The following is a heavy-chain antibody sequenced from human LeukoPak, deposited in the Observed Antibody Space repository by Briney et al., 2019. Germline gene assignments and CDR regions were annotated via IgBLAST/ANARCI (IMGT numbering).Heavy chain of an antibody. CDR3: ARDPRTPVTLTY. D-gene: IGHD4-17*01. J-gene: IGHJ4*02. Sequence: SNSDTVHYSNSVEGRFTISRDNAKNSLYLQMNSLRAEDTAVYYCARDPRTPVTLTYWGQGTLVTVSS. CDR2: SNSDTV. V-gene: IGHV3-48*04.